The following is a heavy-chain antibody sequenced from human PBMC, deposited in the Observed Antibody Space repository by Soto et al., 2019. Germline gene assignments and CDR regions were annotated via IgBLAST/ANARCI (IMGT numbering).Heavy chain of an antibody. J-gene: IGHJ4*02. Sequence: GGSLRLSCAASGFTFSDYYMSWIRQAPGKGLEWVSYISSSGSTIYYADSVKGRFTISRDNAKNSLYLQMNSLRAEDTAVYYCARARIITYYYDSSGYYPYFDYWGQGTLVTVSS. CDR1: GFTFSDYY. CDR3: ARARIITYYYDSSGYYPYFDY. CDR2: ISSSGSTI. V-gene: IGHV3-11*01. D-gene: IGHD3-22*01.